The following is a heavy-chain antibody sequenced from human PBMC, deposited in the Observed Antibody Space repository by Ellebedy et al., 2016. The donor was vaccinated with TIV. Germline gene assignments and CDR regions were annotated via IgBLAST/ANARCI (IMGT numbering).Heavy chain of an antibody. Sequence: GESLKISCAASGYTFTSYDINWVRQATGQGLEWMGWMNPNSGNTGYAQKFQGRVTMTRDTSTSTVYMELSSLRSEDTAVYYCARDWIAAAGTQRYFYGMDVWGQGTTVTVSS. J-gene: IGHJ6*02. CDR2: MNPNSGNT. V-gene: IGHV1-8*01. D-gene: IGHD6-13*01. CDR1: GYTFTSYD. CDR3: ARDWIAAAGTQRYFYGMDV.